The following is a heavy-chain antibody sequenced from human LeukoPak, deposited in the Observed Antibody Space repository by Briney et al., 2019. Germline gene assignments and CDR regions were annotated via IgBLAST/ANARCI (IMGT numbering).Heavy chain of an antibody. CDR3: ARSTFGGIIVIGDY. CDR1: GXIFSSHG. V-gene: IGHV3-30*03. D-gene: IGHD3-16*02. CDR2: ISYDGSNE. Sequence: GGSLRLSCAASGXIFSSHGMHWVRQAPGKGLEWVAVISYDGSNEYYADSVKGRFVISRDNSKNTLFLQMNSLRPEDTAVYYCARSTFGGIIVIGDYWGQGTLVTVS. J-gene: IGHJ4*02.